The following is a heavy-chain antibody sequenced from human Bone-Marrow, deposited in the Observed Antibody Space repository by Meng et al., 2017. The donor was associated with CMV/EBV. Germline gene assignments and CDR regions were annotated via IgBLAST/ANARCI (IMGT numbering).Heavy chain of an antibody. Sequence: GESLKISCAASGFTFSDYYMSWIRQAPGKGLEWVSYISSSGSTIYYADSVKGRFTISRDNAKNSLYLQMNSLRAEDTAVYYCAREGIYYDILTGYYRGGFDYWGQGTLVTVSS. CDR1: GFTFSDYY. J-gene: IGHJ4*02. D-gene: IGHD3-9*01. V-gene: IGHV3-11*04. CDR2: ISSSGSTI. CDR3: AREGIYYDILTGYYRGGFDY.